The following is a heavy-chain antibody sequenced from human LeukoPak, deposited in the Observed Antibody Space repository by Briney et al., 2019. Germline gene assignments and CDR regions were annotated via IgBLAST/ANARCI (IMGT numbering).Heavy chain of an antibody. V-gene: IGHV4-59*08. D-gene: IGHD1-1*01. CDR1: GGSISSYY. CDR2: IYYSGST. Sequence: SETLSLTCTVSGGSISSYYWSWIRQPPGKGLGWIGYIYYSGSTNYNPSLKSRVTISVDTSKNQFSLKLSSVTAADTAVYYCARPRTTGTTGDAFDIWGQGTMVTVSS. J-gene: IGHJ3*02. CDR3: ARPRTTGTTGDAFDI.